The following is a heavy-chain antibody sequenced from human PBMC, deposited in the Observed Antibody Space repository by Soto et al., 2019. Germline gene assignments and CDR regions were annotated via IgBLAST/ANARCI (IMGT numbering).Heavy chain of an antibody. CDR1: GLPFSSYS. D-gene: IGHD6-13*01. CDR3: PRPIASADGELYY. Sequence: GGSLRLSCAASGLPFSSYSMNWVRQAPGKGLEWVSSISSSSSYIYYADSVKGRFTISRDNAKNSLYLQMNSLRAEDTAVYYCPRPIASADGELYYWGQGTQATVS. V-gene: IGHV3-21*01. J-gene: IGHJ4*02. CDR2: ISSSSSYI.